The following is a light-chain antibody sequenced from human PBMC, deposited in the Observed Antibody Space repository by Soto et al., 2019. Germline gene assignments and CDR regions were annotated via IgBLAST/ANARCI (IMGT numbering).Light chain of an antibody. J-gene: IGLJ3*02. CDR1: NSDVGGYNS. CDR2: EVS. Sequence: QSALTQPASVSGSPGQSITISCTGTNSDVGGYNSVSWYQQHPGKAPQLMIFEVSSRPSWVSNRFSGSKSGITASLTISGLQAEDEGDYYCASYTNSPTGVVFGGGTKLTVL. CDR3: ASYTNSPTGVV. V-gene: IGLV2-14*01.